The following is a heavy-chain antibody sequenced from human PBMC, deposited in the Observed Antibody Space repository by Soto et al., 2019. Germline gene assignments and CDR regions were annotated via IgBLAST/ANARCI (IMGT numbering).Heavy chain of an antibody. Sequence: GGSLRLSCAASGFTFSSYEMNWVRQAPGQGLEWVSYISDSGGTVYYADSVKGRFTVSRDNDQNSVYLQMNSLRTEDTAVYYCARDLLHYDFWSGYSAYFYYGMDVWGPGTTVTVSS. V-gene: IGHV3-48*03. J-gene: IGHJ6*02. CDR3: ARDLLHYDFWSGYSAYFYYGMDV. CDR1: GFTFSSYE. CDR2: ISDSGGTV. D-gene: IGHD3-3*01.